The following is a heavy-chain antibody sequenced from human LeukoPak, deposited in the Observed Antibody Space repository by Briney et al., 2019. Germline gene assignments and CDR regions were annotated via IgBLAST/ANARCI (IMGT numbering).Heavy chain of an antibody. J-gene: IGHJ4*02. CDR1: GGSISSGGYY. Sequence: PSETLSLTCTVSGGSISSGGYYWSWIRQPPGKGLEWIGYIYHSGSTYYNPSLKSRVTMSVDTSKNQFSLELASVTAADTAVYYCARKPIVNSAWYYFDFWGQGTLVTVSS. CDR3: ARKPIVNSAWYYFDF. D-gene: IGHD2/OR15-2a*01. CDR2: IYHSGST. V-gene: IGHV4-30-2*01.